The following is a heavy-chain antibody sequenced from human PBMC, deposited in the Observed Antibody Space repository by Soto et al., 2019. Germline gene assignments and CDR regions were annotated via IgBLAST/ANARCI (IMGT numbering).Heavy chain of an antibody. CDR2: ISGSGGST. D-gene: IGHD1-26*01. J-gene: IGHJ4*02. CDR3: AKRGSGSYYHY. Sequence: EVPLLESGGGLVQPGGSLRLSCAASGFTFSSYAMNWVRQAPGKGLEWVSVISGSGGSTYYADSVKGRFTISRDNSKNTLYLQMNSLRAEDTAVYYCAKRGSGSYYHYWGPGTLVTVSS. V-gene: IGHV3-23*01. CDR1: GFTFSSYA.